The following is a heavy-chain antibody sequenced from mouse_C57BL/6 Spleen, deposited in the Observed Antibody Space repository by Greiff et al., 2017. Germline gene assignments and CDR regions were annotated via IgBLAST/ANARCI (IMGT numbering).Heavy chain of an antibody. CDR2: IYPGDGDT. CDR1: GYAFSSSW. D-gene: IGHD5-1*01. CDR3: ARVDLDY. J-gene: IGHJ4*01. V-gene: IGHV1-82*01. Sequence: QVQLQQSGPELVKPGASVQISCKASGYAFSSSWMNWVKQRPGKGLEWIGRIYPGDGDTNYNGKFKGKATLTADKSSSTAYMQLSSLTSEDSAVYFCARVDLDYWGQGTSVTVSS.